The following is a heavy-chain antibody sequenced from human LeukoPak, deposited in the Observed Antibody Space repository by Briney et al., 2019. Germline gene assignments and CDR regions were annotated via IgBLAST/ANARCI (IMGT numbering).Heavy chain of an antibody. CDR1: GYTLTELS. CDR3: ATAHYGSGPYYHGMDV. D-gene: IGHD3-10*01. Sequence: GASVKVSCKVSGYTLTELSMHWVRQAPGKGLEWMGGFDPEDGETIYAQKFQGRVTMTEDTSTDTAYMELSSLRSEDTAVYYCATAHYGSGPYYHGMDVWGKGTTVTVSS. J-gene: IGHJ6*04. CDR2: FDPEDGET. V-gene: IGHV1-24*01.